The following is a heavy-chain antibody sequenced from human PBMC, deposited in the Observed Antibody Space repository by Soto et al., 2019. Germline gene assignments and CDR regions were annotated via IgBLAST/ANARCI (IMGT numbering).Heavy chain of an antibody. Sequence: QLTLNESGPTQVKPRQTLTLTCTFSGFSLTTSGVGVGWIRHAPGTAPEWLALIYWDDDKRYSPSLKSRLTITKDTAQDPVALKKAIMDPSHPSTYYFAYSVLLTVFGWVTSTAIYFDFWGQGTPVAVSS. J-gene: IGHJ4*02. V-gene: IGHV2-5*02. CDR1: GFSLTTSGVG. CDR2: IYWDDDK. CDR3: AYSVLLTVFGWVTSTAIYFDF. D-gene: IGHD3-3*01.